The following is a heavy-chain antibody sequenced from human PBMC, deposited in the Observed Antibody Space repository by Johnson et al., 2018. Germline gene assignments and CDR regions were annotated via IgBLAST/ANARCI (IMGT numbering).Heavy chain of an antibody. CDR2: IRSQTNSYAT. CDR3: VRYMKEGVLDI. Sequence: VQLVQSGGGLVQPGGSLKLSCTASGFVFSGSAMHWVRQASGKGLEWVGRIRSQTNSYATAYAASVEGRFTISRDDSENTAYLQMNSLKTEDTAVYYCVRYMKEGVLDIWGQGTMVTVSS. CDR1: GFVFSGSA. V-gene: IGHV3-73*01. J-gene: IGHJ3*02. D-gene: IGHD3-10*01.